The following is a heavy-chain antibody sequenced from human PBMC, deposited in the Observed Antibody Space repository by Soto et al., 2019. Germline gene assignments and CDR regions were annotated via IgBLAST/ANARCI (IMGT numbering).Heavy chain of an antibody. Sequence: GGSLRLSCAASGFTFSNAWMSWVRQAPGKGLEWVGRIKSKTDFGTTDYAAPVKGRFTISRDDSKNTLYLQMNSLRAEDTAVYYCAKDGYRGVSYYYYGMDVWGQGTKVTVSS. CDR1: GFTFSNAW. J-gene: IGHJ6*02. D-gene: IGHD1-26*01. CDR2: IKSKTDFGTT. CDR3: AKDGYRGVSYYYYGMDV. V-gene: IGHV3-15*01.